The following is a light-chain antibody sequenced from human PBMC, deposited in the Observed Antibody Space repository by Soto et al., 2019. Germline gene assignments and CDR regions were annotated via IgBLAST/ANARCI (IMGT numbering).Light chain of an antibody. CDR2: STN. CDR3: AWYVGNGTVV. J-gene: IGLJ2*01. Sequence: QAVVSQEPSFSVSPGGTVTLTCGSTSGSVLTSYYPTWYQQTPSQAPRTLIYSTNIRSSGVPDRFSGSILGNKAALTITGAQADDESDYYCAWYVGNGTVVFGGGTKLTVL. V-gene: IGLV8-61*01. CDR1: SGSVLTSYY.